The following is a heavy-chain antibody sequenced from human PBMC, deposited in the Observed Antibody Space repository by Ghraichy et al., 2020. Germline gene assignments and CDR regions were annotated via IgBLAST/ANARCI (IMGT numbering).Heavy chain of an antibody. CDR2: ISAYNGNT. CDR1: GYTFTNYG. V-gene: IGHV1-18*04. J-gene: IGHJ2*01. D-gene: IGHD5-12*01. CDR3: ARVGDIVMAYWYFDL. Sequence: ASVKVSCKASGYTFTNYGITWVRQAPGQGLEWMGWISAYNGNTNYAQNLQGRVTMTTDTSTSTAYMELRSLRSDDTAVYYCARVGDIVMAYWYFDLWGRGTLVTVSS.